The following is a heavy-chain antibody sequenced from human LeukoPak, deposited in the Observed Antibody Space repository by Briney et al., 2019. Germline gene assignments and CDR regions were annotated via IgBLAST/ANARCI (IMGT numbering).Heavy chain of an antibody. Sequence: KPSETLSLACAVYGVSFSGYYWSWIRQPPGKGLEWIGEINHSGSTNYNPSLKSRVTISVDTSKNQFSLKLSSVTAADTAVYYCARGRIAALYYWGQGTLVTVSS. CDR1: GVSFSGYY. V-gene: IGHV4-34*01. J-gene: IGHJ4*02. D-gene: IGHD6-13*01. CDR3: ARGRIAALYY. CDR2: INHSGST.